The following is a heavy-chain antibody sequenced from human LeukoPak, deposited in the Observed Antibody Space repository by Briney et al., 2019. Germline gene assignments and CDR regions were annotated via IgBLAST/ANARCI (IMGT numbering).Heavy chain of an antibody. CDR1: GYSFATYW. D-gene: IGHD3-10*01. Sequence: GESLKISCKGSGYSFATYWIGWVRQMPGKGLEWMGINYPGDSDTTYSPSFQGQVTMSADRSISTAYLQWSGLRASDTAMYYCARLSRGVPAVGWFDPWGQGTLVTVSS. CDR3: ARLSRGVPAVGWFDP. CDR2: NYPGDSDT. J-gene: IGHJ5*02. V-gene: IGHV5-51*01.